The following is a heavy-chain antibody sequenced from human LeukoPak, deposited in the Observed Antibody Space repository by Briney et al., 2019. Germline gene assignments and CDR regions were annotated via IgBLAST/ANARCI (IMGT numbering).Heavy chain of an antibody. Sequence: GESLKISCKGSGYSFTSYWIGWVRQMPGKGLEWMGIIHPGDSDTRYSPSFQGQVTISADKSISTAYLQWSSLKASDTAMYYCARRYCSSTSCFPYNWFDPWGQGTLVTVSS. V-gene: IGHV5-51*01. CDR2: IHPGDSDT. CDR1: GYSFTSYW. CDR3: ARRYCSSTSCFPYNWFDP. J-gene: IGHJ5*02. D-gene: IGHD2-2*01.